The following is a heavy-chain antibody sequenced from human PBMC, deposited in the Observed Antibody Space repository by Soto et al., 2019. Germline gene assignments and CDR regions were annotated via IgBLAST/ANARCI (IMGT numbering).Heavy chain of an antibody. CDR3: AKDQAAAGMVEARYGMDV. J-gene: IGHJ6*02. D-gene: IGHD6-13*01. Sequence: QVQLVESGGGVVQPGRSLRLSCAASGFTFSSYGMHWVRQAPGKGLEWVAVISYDGSNKYYADSVKGRFTISRDNSKNTLYLQRNSLRAEDTAVYYCAKDQAAAGMVEARYGMDVWGQGTTVTVSS. CDR1: GFTFSSYG. CDR2: ISYDGSNK. V-gene: IGHV3-30*18.